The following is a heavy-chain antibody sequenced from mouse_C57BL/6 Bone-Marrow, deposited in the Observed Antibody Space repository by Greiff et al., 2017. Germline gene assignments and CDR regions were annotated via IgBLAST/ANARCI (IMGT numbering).Heavy chain of an antibody. D-gene: IGHD1-1*01. CDR2: IDPENGDP. V-gene: IGHV14-4*01. CDR1: GFNIKDDY. Sequence: VQLKQSGAELVRPGASVKLSCTASGFNIKDDYMHWVKQRPEQGLEWIGWIDPENGDPEYASKFQGKATITADTSSNTAYLQLSILTSEDTAVYYCTTGFYYGSSRQVWDFDVWGTGTTVTVSS. J-gene: IGHJ1*03. CDR3: TTGFYYGSSRQVWDFDV.